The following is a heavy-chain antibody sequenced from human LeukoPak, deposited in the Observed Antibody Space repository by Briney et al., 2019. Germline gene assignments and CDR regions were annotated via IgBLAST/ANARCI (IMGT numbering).Heavy chain of an antibody. V-gene: IGHV3-53*01. J-gene: IGHJ5*02. D-gene: IGHD1-14*01. Sequence: PGGSLRLSCAASGFTFSSYWMNWARQAPGKGLEWVSVIYSGGTPYYADSVKGRFTISRDISKNTLHLQMDSLRVEDTAVYYCARGFNRGFDPWGPGTLVTVSS. CDR3: ARGFNRGFDP. CDR1: GFTFSSYW. CDR2: IYSGGTP.